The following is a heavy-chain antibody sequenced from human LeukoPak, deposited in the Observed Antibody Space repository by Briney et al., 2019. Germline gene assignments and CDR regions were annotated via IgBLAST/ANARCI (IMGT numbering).Heavy chain of an antibody. J-gene: IGHJ4*02. CDR3: ARLLYSSSSVYYFDY. D-gene: IGHD6-6*01. V-gene: IGHV4-38-2*02. Sequence: SETLSLTCTVSGYSISSGYYWGWIRQPPGKGLEWSGSIYHSGSTYYNPSLKSRVTISVDTSKNQFSLKLSSVTAADTAVYYCARLLYSSSSVYYFDYWGQGTLVTVSS. CDR2: IYHSGST. CDR1: GYSISSGYY.